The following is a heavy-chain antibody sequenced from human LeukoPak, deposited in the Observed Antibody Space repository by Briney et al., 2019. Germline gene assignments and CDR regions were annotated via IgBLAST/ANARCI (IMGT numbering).Heavy chain of an antibody. Sequence: GASVKVSCKASGYSFTDYYIRWVRQAPGQGLEWVGLIHPNSGDTFYAQKFRGRVTMTRDTSINTAYMELDRLTSDDTAVYYCARDYSGSYTHWAQGTLVTVSS. CDR1: GYSFTDYY. CDR2: IHPNSGDT. CDR3: ARDYSGSYTH. J-gene: IGHJ4*02. V-gene: IGHV1-2*06. D-gene: IGHD1-26*01.